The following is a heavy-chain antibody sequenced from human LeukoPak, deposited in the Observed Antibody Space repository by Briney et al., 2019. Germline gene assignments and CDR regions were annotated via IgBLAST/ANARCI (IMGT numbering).Heavy chain of an antibody. D-gene: IGHD6-13*01. V-gene: IGHV3-53*01. CDR1: GLTDSSNY. Sequence: GGSLRLSCRASGLTDSSNYVSGVRRAPGAGLVGVSDIQDSGSTYYTDSVKGRFTISRDKSKNTVDLQMNSLRAEDTVVYYCARRSPGSSSWYDYWGQGTLVTVSS. CDR2: IQDSGST. J-gene: IGHJ4*02. CDR3: ARRSPGSSSWYDY.